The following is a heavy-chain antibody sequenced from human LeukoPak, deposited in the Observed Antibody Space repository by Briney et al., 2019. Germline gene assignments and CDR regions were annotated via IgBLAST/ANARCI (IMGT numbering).Heavy chain of an antibody. J-gene: IGHJ5*02. CDR1: GFTFSSYG. Sequence: GGSLRLSCAASGFTFSSYGMHWVRQAPGKGLEWVSRINSDGSSTTYADSVKGRFTISRDNAKNTLYLQMNSLRAEDTAVYYCARDGVEFYNWFDPWGQGTLVTVSS. CDR3: ARDGVEFYNWFDP. D-gene: IGHD2-21*01. V-gene: IGHV3-74*01. CDR2: INSDGSST.